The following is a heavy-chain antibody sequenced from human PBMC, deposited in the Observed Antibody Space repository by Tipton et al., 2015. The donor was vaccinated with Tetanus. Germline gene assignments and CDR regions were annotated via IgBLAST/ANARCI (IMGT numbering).Heavy chain of an antibody. J-gene: IGHJ4*02. V-gene: IGHV3-21*01. CDR3: NGGSTRAYFDY. CDR1: GFTLSRYT. CDR2: ISSSSRYI. D-gene: IGHD2-2*01. Sequence: SLRLSCAASGFTLSRYTLNWVRQAPGKGLEWVSSISSSSRYIYYADSVKGRFTISRDNAKNSLYLQMISLRAEDTAVYYCNGGSTRAYFDYWGQGTLVTVSS.